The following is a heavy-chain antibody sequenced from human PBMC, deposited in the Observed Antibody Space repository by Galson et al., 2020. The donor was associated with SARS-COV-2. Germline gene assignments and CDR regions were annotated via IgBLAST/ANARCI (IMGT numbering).Heavy chain of an antibody. CDR2: IIPVFGIP. J-gene: IGHJ4*02. CDR3: VRDLYDDSGPERYFDY. CDR1: GGTSHSFS. V-gene: IGHV1-69*01. Sequence: KISCKAYGGTSHSFSISWVRQAPGQGLEWVGGIIPVFGIPTYAQRFQGRVTVTVNADESSSTAYMELRNLRSEDTAVYYCVRDLYDDSGPERYFDYWGPGTLVTVSS. D-gene: IGHD3-22*01.